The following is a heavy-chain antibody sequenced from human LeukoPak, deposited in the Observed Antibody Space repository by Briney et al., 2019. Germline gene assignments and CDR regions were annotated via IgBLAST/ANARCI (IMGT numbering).Heavy chain of an antibody. D-gene: IGHD6-19*01. Sequence: SETLSLTCTVSGGSISSYYWSWIRQPPGKGLEWIGYIYYSGSTNYNPSLKSRVTISVDTSKNQFSLKLSSVTAADTAVYYCAREQWLVEGMDVWGKGTTVTVSS. CDR3: AREQWLVEGMDV. CDR1: GGSISSYY. V-gene: IGHV4-59*01. J-gene: IGHJ6*03. CDR2: IYYSGST.